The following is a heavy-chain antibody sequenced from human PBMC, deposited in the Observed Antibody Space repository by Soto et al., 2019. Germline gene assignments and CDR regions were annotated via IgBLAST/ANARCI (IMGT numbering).Heavy chain of an antibody. V-gene: IGHV4-34*01. D-gene: IGHD3-10*01. CDR3: ARRRGYYDGSGSYYS. J-gene: IGHJ4*02. CDR1: GGSFSGYY. CDR2: INHSGST. Sequence: QVQLQQWGAGLLKPSETLSLTCAVYGGSFSGYYWSWIRQPPGKGLEWIGEINHSGSTNYNPSLKSRVTLSVARSKNPCAPTLSSVTAADTAVYSCARRRGYYDGSGSYYSWGQGTLVTVSS.